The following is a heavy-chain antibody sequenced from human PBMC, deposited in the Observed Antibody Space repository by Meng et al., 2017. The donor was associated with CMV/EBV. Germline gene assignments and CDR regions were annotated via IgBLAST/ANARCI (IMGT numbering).Heavy chain of an antibody. J-gene: IGHJ1*01. V-gene: IGHV3-23*03. CDR2: LYSGGSST. D-gene: IGHD6-19*01. CDR1: GFTFSSYA. CDR3: AKALAGTGPFQH. Sequence: GESLKISCAASGFTFSSYAMSWVRQAPGKGLEWVSFLYSGGSSTNYADSVKGRFTISRDKSKNTLYLQMNSLRAEDKDVYYCAKALAGTGPFQHWGQGTLVTVSS.